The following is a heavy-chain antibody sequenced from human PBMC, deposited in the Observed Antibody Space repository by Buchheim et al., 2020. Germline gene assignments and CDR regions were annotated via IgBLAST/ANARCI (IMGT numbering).Heavy chain of an antibody. Sequence: QVQLVESGGGVVQPGRSLRLSCAASGFTFSSYGMHWVRQAPGKGLEWVAVISYDGSNKYYADSVKGRFTISRDNSKNTLYLQMNSLRAEDTAVYYCAKSEGWELLTYFDYWGQGTL. CDR1: GFTFSSYG. V-gene: IGHV3-30*18. D-gene: IGHD1-26*01. CDR3: AKSEGWELLTYFDY. J-gene: IGHJ4*02. CDR2: ISYDGSNK.